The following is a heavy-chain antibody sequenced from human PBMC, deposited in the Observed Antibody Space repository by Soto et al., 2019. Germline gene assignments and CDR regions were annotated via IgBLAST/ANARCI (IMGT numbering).Heavy chain of an antibody. D-gene: IGHD6-6*01. J-gene: IGHJ6*02. Sequence: GGSLRLSCAASGFTFSSYEMNWVRQAPGEGLEWVSYISSSGSTIYYAYSVKGRFTISRDNAKNSLYLQMNSLRAEDTAVYYCAREYSSSSVGVKYYYGMDVWGQGT. CDR2: ISSSGSTI. CDR1: GFTFSSYE. V-gene: IGHV3-48*03. CDR3: AREYSSSSVGVKYYYGMDV.